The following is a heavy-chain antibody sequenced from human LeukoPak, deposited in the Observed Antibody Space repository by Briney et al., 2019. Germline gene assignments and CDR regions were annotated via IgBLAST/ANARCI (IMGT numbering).Heavy chain of an antibody. CDR1: GFTVSSSY. D-gene: IGHD4-17*01. J-gene: IGHJ4*02. CDR3: ARMTTVTIFDY. Sequence: GGSLRLSCAASGFTVSSSYMSWVRQAPGKGLEWVSVIYSGGSTYYADSVKGRFTNSRHNSKNTLYLQMNSLRAEDTAVYYCARMTTVTIFDYWGQGTLVTVSS. CDR2: IYSGGST. V-gene: IGHV3-53*04.